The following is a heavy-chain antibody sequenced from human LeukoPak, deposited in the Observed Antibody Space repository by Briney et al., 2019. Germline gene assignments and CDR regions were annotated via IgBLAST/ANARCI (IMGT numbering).Heavy chain of an antibody. J-gene: IGHJ4*02. D-gene: IGHD2-2*01. CDR3: AKVSGSSSSSLDY. V-gene: IGHV3-74*01. Sequence: GGSLRLSCAASGLTLTTYWMHWVRQAPGKGLVWVSRINTDGTSTNYADSVKGRFTISRDNAKNTLYLQMNSLRAEDTAIFYCAKVSGSSSSSLDYWGQGTLVTVSS. CDR1: GLTLTTYW. CDR2: INTDGTST.